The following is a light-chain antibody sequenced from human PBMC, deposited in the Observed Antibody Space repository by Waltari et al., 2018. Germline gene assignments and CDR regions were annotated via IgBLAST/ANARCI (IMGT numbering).Light chain of an antibody. J-gene: IGKJ4*01. V-gene: IGKV1-5*03. CDR1: QSISTA. CDR2: KAS. CDR3: QHYYNYPFT. Sequence: DIQMTQSPSTLSASVGDRVTITCRASQSISTALAWYQQKPGKAPKLLISKASTLKSGAPSRFSGSGSVTEFTLIISSLQPDDFATYYCQHYYNYPFTFGGGTKVEI.